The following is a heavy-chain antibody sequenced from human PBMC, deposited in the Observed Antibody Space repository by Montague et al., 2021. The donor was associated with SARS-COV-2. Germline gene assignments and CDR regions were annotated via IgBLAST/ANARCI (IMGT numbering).Heavy chain of an antibody. CDR3: ARRVTGTTVHYYYYGMDV. J-gene: IGHJ6*02. D-gene: IGHD1-20*01. V-gene: IGHV4-39*01. Sequence: SETLSLTCTVSGGSISSSSYYWGWIRQPPGKGLEWIGSIYYSGSTYYNPSLMSRVTISVDTSMNQFSLKLSSVTAADTAVYYCARRVTGTTVHYYYYGMDVWGQGTTVTVSS. CDR1: GGSISSSSYY. CDR2: IYYSGST.